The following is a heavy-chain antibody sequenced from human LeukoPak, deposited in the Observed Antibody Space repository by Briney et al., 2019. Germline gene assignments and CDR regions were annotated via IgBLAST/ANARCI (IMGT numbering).Heavy chain of an antibody. V-gene: IGHV3-15*01. CDR1: GFTFSNAW. CDR2: IKSKTDGGTT. D-gene: IGHD3-9*01. CDR3: TTDLYYDILTGYSHDY. Sequence: GGSLRLSCAASGFTFSNAWMSWVRQAPGKRLEWVGRIKSKTDGGTTDYAAPVKGRFTISRDDSKNTLYLQMNSLKTEDTAVYYCTTDLYYDILTGYSHDYWGQGTLVTVSS. J-gene: IGHJ4*02.